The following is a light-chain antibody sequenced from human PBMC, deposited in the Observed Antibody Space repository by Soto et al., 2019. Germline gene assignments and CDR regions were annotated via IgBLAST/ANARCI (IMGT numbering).Light chain of an antibody. CDR1: QSVGSN. V-gene: IGKV3-15*01. CDR2: GAS. Sequence: EIVMTQSPATLSVSPGERATLSCRASQSVGSNLAWYQQKPGQAPRLLIYGASTRATGIPARFSGSGSGTEFHLTISSVQAEDIAIYFCQQYNNWPPDRTFGQGTKVEIK. J-gene: IGKJ1*01. CDR3: QQYNNWPPDRT.